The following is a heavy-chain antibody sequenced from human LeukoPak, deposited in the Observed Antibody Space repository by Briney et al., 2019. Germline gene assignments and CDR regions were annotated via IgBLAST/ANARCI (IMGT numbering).Heavy chain of an antibody. Sequence: SETLSLTCAVYGGSFSGYYWSWIRQPPGKGLEWIGEINHSGSTNYNPSLKSRVTISVDTSKNQFSLKLSSVTAADTVVYYCARGGASLVATMIFDYWGQGTLVTVSS. D-gene: IGHD5-12*01. CDR2: INHSGST. V-gene: IGHV4-34*01. CDR3: ARGGASLVATMIFDY. J-gene: IGHJ4*02. CDR1: GGSFSGYY.